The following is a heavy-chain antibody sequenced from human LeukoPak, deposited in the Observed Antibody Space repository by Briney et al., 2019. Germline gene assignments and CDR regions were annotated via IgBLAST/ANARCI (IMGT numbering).Heavy chain of an antibody. CDR2: IYTGGST. CDR3: AKDTQNGSGSYYDY. J-gene: IGHJ4*02. CDR1: GFTVSSNY. Sequence: GGSLRLSCAASGFTVSSNYMSWVRQAPGKGLEWVSVIYTGGSTYYADSVQGRFTISRDNSKNTLYLQMNSLRAEDTAVYYCAKDTQNGSGSYYDYWGQGTLVTVSS. V-gene: IGHV3-53*01. D-gene: IGHD3-10*01.